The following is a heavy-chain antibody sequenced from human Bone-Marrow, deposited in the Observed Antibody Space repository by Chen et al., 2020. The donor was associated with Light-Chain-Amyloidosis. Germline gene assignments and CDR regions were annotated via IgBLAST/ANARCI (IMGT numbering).Heavy chain of an antibody. CDR1: GFTFSTYW. V-gene: IGHV3-7*01. J-gene: IGHJ2*01. Sequence: EVQLVESGGGLVQPGGSLRLSCAASGFTFSTYWMSWVRQAPGKGLEWVANINQDGSGQYYLPSVKGRFTISRDNAKNSLYLQMDGLRAEDTAVYYCARDAYCGSGTCTNWYFDLWGRGTLVTVSS. D-gene: IGHD3-10*01. CDR2: INQDGSGQ. CDR3: ARDAYCGSGTCTNWYFDL.